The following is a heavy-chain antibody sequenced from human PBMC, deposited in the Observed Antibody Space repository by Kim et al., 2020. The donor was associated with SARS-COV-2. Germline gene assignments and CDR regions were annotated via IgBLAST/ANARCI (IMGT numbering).Heavy chain of an antibody. CDR1: GFTFSSYG. V-gene: IGHV3-33*01. J-gene: IGHJ3*02. CDR2: IWYDGSNK. CDR3: ARVNRRKNAFDI. Sequence: GGSLRLSCAASGFTFSSYGIHWVRQAPGKGLEWVAVIWYDGSNKYYADSVKGRFTISRDNSKNTLYLQMNSLRAEDTAVYYCARVNRRKNAFDIWGQGTMVTVSS.